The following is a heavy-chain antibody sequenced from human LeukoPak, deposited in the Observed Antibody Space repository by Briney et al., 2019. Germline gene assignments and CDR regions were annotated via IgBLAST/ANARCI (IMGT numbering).Heavy chain of an antibody. Sequence: SVKVSCKASGGTFSSYAISWVRQAPGQGLEWMGGIIPIFGTANYAQKFQGRVTITADESTSTAYMELSSLRSEDTAVYYCARSPLENYTYSNPQGYYYSYVMDVWGQGTTVTVSS. J-gene: IGHJ6*02. CDR1: GGTFSSYA. V-gene: IGHV1-69*13. CDR2: IIPIFGTA. CDR3: ARSPLENYTYSNPQGYYYSYVMDV. D-gene: IGHD4-11*01.